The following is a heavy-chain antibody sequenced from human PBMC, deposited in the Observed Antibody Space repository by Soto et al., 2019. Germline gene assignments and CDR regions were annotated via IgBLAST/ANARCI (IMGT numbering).Heavy chain of an antibody. D-gene: IGHD3-10*01. V-gene: IGHV1-18*01. CDR1: GYTFTSYG. CDR2: ISAYNGNT. J-gene: IGHJ6*02. CDR3: ARDRAMVRGVIIDYYYYGMDV. Sequence: GASVKVSCKASGYTFTSYGISWVRQAPGQGLEWMGWISAYNGNTNYAQKLQGRVTMTTDTSTSTAYMELRSLRSDDTAVYYCARDRAMVRGVIIDYYYYGMDVWGRGTTVTVSS.